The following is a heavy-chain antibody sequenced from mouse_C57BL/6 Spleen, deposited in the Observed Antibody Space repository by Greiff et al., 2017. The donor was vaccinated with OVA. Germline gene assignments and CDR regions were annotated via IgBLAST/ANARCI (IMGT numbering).Heavy chain of an antibody. Sequence: EVKLMESGGGLVKPGGSLKLSCAASGFTFSSYTMSWVRQTPEKRLEWVATISGGGGNTYYPDSVKGRFTISRDNAKNTRYLQMSSLRSEDTALYYCARPFGGDYFDYWGQGTTLTVSS. J-gene: IGHJ2*01. CDR2: ISGGGGNT. CDR3: ARPFGGDYFDY. D-gene: IGHD3-1*01. V-gene: IGHV5-9*01. CDR1: GFTFSSYT.